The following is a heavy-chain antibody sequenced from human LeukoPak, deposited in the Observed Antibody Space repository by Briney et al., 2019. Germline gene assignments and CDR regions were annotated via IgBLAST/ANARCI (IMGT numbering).Heavy chain of an antibody. J-gene: IGHJ4*02. Sequence: SETLSLTCTVSGGSISSGGYYWSWIRQHPGKGLEWIGYIYYSGSTYYNPSLKNRVTISVDTSKNQFSLKLSSVTAADTAVYYCAREWEGYFDYWGQGALVTVSS. CDR1: GGSISSGGYY. D-gene: IGHD1-26*01. CDR3: AREWEGYFDY. V-gene: IGHV4-31*03. CDR2: IYYSGST.